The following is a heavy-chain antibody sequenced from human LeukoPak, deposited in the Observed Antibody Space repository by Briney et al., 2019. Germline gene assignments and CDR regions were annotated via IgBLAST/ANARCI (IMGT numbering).Heavy chain of an antibody. D-gene: IGHD3-10*01. Sequence: SETLSLTCTVSSGSTSGYYWSWIRQPPGKGLEWIGYSYYSGSTSYSPSLKSRVTILIDTSKNQFSLKLTYVTPADTAVYYCARVRLGVGDAFDIWGQGTTVTVST. J-gene: IGHJ3*02. CDR2: SYYSGST. CDR3: ARVRLGVGDAFDI. V-gene: IGHV4-59*01. CDR1: SGSTSGYY.